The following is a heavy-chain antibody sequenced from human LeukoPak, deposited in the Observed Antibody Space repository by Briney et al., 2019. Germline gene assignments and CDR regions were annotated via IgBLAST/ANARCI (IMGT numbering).Heavy chain of an antibody. CDR1: GGSFSGYY. Sequence: PSETLSLTCAVYGGSFSGYYWSWIRQPPGKGLEWIGEINHSGSTYYNPSLKSRVTISVDTSKNQFSLKLSSVTAADTAVYYCARYTVVPVFDYWGQGTLVTVSS. CDR3: ARYTVVPVFDY. D-gene: IGHD2-2*01. CDR2: INHSGST. V-gene: IGHV4-34*01. J-gene: IGHJ4*02.